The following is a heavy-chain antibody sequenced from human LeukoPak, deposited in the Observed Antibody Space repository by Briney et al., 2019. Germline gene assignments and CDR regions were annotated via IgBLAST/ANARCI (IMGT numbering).Heavy chain of an antibody. J-gene: IGHJ6*03. Sequence: GGSLRLSCAASGFIFSNYGMSWVRQAPGKGLEWVSAISGSGGRTYYADSVKGRFTISRDNSKNTLYLQMNSLRAEDTAVYNCAKGDFYGSGRDYYYYMDVWGKGTTVTISS. CDR3: AKGDFYGSGRDYYYYMDV. V-gene: IGHV3-23*01. CDR2: ISGSGGRT. D-gene: IGHD3-10*01. CDR1: GFIFSNYG.